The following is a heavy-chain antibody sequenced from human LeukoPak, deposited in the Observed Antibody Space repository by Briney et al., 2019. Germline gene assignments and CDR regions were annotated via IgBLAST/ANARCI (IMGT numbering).Heavy chain of an antibody. J-gene: IGHJ2*01. V-gene: IGHV3-23*01. CDR2: ISGSGGST. D-gene: IGHD1/OR15-1a*01. CDR3: VLGGTKWYFDL. CDR1: GFTFSSYA. Sequence: GGSLRLSCAASGFTFSSYAMSWVRQAPGEGLEWVSAISGSGGSTYYADSVKGRFTISRDNSKNTLYLQMNSLRAEDTAVYYCVLGGTKWYFDLWGRGTLVTVSS.